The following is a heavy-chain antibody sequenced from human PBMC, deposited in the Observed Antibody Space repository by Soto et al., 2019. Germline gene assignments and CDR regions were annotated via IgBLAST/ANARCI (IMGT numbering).Heavy chain of an antibody. CDR2: VYSGGST. V-gene: IGHV3-66*04. J-gene: IGHJ4*02. CDR3: AGHSHKDY. CDR1: GFTVSSNY. Sequence: EVQLVESGGGLVQPGGSLRLSCSASGFTVSSNYVSWVRQAPGKGLEWVSVVYSGGSTYYADSVKGRFTSSRDNSKNTLYLQMNSLIAADTAVYYCAGHSHKDYWGQGTLVTVSS.